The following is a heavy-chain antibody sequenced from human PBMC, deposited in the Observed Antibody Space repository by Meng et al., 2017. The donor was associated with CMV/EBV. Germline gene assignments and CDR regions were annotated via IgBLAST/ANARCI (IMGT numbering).Heavy chain of an antibody. CDR1: GFTFSSYS. J-gene: IGHJ4*02. CDR2: ISSSSSYI. CDR3: ARRVGWFGVVIAFDF. Sequence: GESLKTSCAASGFTFSSYSMNWVRQAPGKGLEWVSSISSSSSYIYYADSVKGRFTVSRDNAKNSLYLQMNSLRAEDMAVYYCARRVGWFGVVIAFDFWGQGTLVTVSS. D-gene: IGHD3-3*01. V-gene: IGHV3-21*04.